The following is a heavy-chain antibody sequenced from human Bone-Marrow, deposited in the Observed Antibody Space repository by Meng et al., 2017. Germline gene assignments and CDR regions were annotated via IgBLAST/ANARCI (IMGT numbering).Heavy chain of an antibody. J-gene: IGHJ4*02. CDR2: INPKSGDT. CDR3: ARDEDISAAGKLFGDY. V-gene: IGHV1-2*06. CDR1: GYNFPDYY. Sequence: GQLWQAGAEVKKPGASGKGSCKPSGYNFPDYYIHWVRRAPGQGLEWMGRINPKSGDTHYAQKFQARVTMTGDTSISTAYMELSGLRSDDTAMYYCARDEDISAAGKLFGDYWGQGTLVTVSS. D-gene: IGHD6-25*01.